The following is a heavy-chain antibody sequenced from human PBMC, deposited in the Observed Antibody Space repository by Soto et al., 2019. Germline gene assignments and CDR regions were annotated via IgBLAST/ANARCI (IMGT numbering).Heavy chain of an antibody. D-gene: IGHD3-9*01. CDR3: ARREGLATISYSFDS. J-gene: IGHJ4*02. CDR1: GDSINSDNYY. CDR2: IYYRGNT. Sequence: QLQLQESGPGLVKPSETLSLTCSVSGDSINSDNYYWVWIRQPPGKGLEWIGRIYYRGNTYYNPSLKTRVIISLDKSKSQFSLKLNAVTAAATAVFFFARREGLATISYSFDSCGQGTLVTASS. V-gene: IGHV4-39*01.